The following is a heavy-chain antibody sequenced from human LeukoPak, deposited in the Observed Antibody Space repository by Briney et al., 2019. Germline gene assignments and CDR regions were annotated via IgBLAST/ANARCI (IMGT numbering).Heavy chain of an antibody. Sequence: PSETLSLTCAVYGGSFSGYYWSWIRQPPGKGLEWIGEINHSGSTNYNPSLKSRVTISVDTSKNQFSLKLSSVTAADTAVYYCARSLSYYDFWSGYYAGANFDIWGQGTMVTVSS. D-gene: IGHD3-3*01. V-gene: IGHV4-34*01. CDR1: GGSFSGYY. CDR3: ARSLSYYDFWSGYYAGANFDI. J-gene: IGHJ3*02. CDR2: INHSGST.